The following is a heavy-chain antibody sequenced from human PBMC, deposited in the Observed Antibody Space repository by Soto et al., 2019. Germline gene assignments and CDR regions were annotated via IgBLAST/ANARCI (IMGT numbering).Heavy chain of an antibody. V-gene: IGHV4-59*01. CDR1: GGSISSYY. CDR2: IYYSGST. J-gene: IGHJ4*02. D-gene: IGHD3-3*01. Sequence: SETLSLTCTVSGGSISSYYWSWIRQPPGKGLEWIGYIYYSGSTNYNPSLKSRVTISVDTSKNQFSLKLSSVTAADTAVYYCARVSQGLRFLEWLPVYYFDYWGQGTLVTVSS. CDR3: ARVSQGLRFLEWLPVYYFDY.